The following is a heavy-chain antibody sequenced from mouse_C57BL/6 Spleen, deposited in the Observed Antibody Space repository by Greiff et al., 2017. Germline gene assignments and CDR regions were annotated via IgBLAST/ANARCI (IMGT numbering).Heavy chain of an antibody. CDR3: ARGNFYYGSSLRFAY. Sequence: EVQLQQSGPELVKPGASVKISCKASGYTFTDYYMNWVKQSHGKSLEWIGDINPNNGGTSYNQKFKGKATLTVDKSSSTAYMELRSLTSEDSAVYYCARGNFYYGSSLRFAYWGQGTLVTVSA. J-gene: IGHJ3*01. CDR1: GYTFTDYY. V-gene: IGHV1-26*01. CDR2: INPNNGGT. D-gene: IGHD1-1*01.